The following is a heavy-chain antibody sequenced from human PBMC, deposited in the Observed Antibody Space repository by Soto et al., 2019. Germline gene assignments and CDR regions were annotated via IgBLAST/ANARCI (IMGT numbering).Heavy chain of an antibody. Sequence: QVQLQESGPGLVKPSQTLSLTCTVSCGTINSDDYSWSWIRQHPGKGLEWIGYIHSSGNTYSNPSLKSRVAISADTSKNQFSLRLSSVTAADTAIYFCARRNTRWVFDYWGQGTQVTVSS. CDR2: IHSSGNT. CDR3: ARRNTRWVFDY. CDR1: CGTINSDDYS. D-gene: IGHD2-2*01. V-gene: IGHV4-31*03. J-gene: IGHJ4*02.